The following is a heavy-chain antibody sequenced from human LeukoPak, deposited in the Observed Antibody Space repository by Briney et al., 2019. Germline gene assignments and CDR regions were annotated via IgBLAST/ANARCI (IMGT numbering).Heavy chain of an antibody. CDR1: GFTFSSYW. Sequence: GGSLRLSCAASGFTFSSYWMSRVRQGPGKGLEWVGNIKEDGSAKYYVDSVKGRFTISRDNAKNSLYLQTNNLSAEDTALYYCVRDSPGYGAYDFDWGQGTLVTVSS. J-gene: IGHJ4*02. V-gene: IGHV3-7*01. CDR3: VRDSPGYGAYDFD. CDR2: IKEDGSAK. D-gene: IGHD5-12*01.